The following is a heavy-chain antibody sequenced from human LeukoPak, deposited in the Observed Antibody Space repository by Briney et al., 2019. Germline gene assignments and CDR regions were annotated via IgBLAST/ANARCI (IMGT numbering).Heavy chain of an antibody. CDR3: TRGLPRDGLVVIAAANEY. CDR1: GYTFSSYD. V-gene: IGHV1-8*03. CDR2: MNPKTGNT. Sequence: GAPVKVSCKASGYTFSSYDINWVRQAAGQGLEWMGWMNPKTGNTGFSQKFQGRVTITRDTSISTAYMELSRLTSEDTGVYYCTRGLPRDGLVVIAAANEYWGQGSLVTVSS. J-gene: IGHJ4*02. D-gene: IGHD2-2*01.